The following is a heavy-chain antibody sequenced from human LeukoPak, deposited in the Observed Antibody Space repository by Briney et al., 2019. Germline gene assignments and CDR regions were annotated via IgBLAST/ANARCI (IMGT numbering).Heavy chain of an antibody. CDR1: GGSISSSSYY. CDR2: IYYSGST. CDR3: ARPYCGGDCYYALNWYFDL. D-gene: IGHD2-21*02. Sequence: SETLSLTCTVSGGSISSSSYYRGWIRQPPGKGLEWIGSIYYSGSTYYNPSLKSRVTISVDTSKNQFSLKLSSVTAADTAVYYCARPYCGGDCYYALNWYFDLWGRGTLVTVSS. V-gene: IGHV4-39*01. J-gene: IGHJ2*01.